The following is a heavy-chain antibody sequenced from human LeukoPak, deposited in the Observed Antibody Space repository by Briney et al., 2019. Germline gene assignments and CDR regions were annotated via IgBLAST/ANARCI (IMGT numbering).Heavy chain of an antibody. D-gene: IGHD2-15*01. J-gene: IGHJ5*02. Sequence: ASVKVSCKASRYTFCHYGVTWLRQAPGHGLEWMGWISAFNGDANYTQKFQGRVTMTTETSTTTAYMELWRLRSDDTPVCYCVRASATQANWFGPGGQGTLVSVSS. CDR1: RYTFCHYG. CDR3: VRASATQANWFGP. CDR2: ISAFNGDA. V-gene: IGHV1-18*01.